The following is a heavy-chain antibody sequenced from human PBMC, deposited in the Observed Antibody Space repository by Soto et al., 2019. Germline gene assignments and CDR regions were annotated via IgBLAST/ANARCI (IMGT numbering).Heavy chain of an antibody. Sequence: GESLKISGKGSGYSFTSYWISWVRQMPGKGLEWMGRIDPSDSYTNYSPSFQGHVTISADKSISTAYLQWSSLKASDTAMYSCSKLTNPAAAGPLDYWGQGTLVTVSS. V-gene: IGHV5-10-1*01. CDR3: SKLTNPAAAGPLDY. D-gene: IGHD6-13*01. CDR1: GYSFTSYW. J-gene: IGHJ4*02. CDR2: IDPSDSYT.